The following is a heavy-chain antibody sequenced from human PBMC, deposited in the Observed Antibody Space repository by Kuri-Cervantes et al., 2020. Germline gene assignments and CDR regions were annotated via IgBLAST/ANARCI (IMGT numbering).Heavy chain of an antibody. CDR3: ARGITGTISPFDY. CDR1: GGSISSSSYY. J-gene: IGHJ4*02. CDR2: IYYSGST. Sequence: SETLSLTCTVSGGSISSSSYYWGWIRQPPGKGLEWIGSIYYSGSTYYNLSLKSRVTISVDTSKNQFSLKLSSVTATDTAVYYCARGITGTISPFDYWGQGTLVTVSS. V-gene: IGHV4-39*07. D-gene: IGHD1-7*01.